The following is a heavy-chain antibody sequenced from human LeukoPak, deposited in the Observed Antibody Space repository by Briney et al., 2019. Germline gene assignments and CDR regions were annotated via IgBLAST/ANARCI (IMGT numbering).Heavy chain of an antibody. J-gene: IGHJ4*02. V-gene: IGHV3-23*01. CDR2: ISGSGGST. CDR1: GFTFSSYA. Sequence: PGGSLRLSCAASGFTFSSYAMSWVRQAPGKGLEWVSAISGSGGSTYYADSVKGRFTISRDNSKNTLCLQMNSLRAEDTAVYYCARDNGVYGSGSYYNFGFDYWGQGTLVTVSS. D-gene: IGHD3-10*01. CDR3: ARDNGVYGSGSYYNFGFDY.